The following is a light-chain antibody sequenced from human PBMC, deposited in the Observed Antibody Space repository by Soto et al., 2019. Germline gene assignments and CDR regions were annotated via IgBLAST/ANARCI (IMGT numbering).Light chain of an antibody. CDR2: DVS. CDR3: GSYTSSSTLV. CDR1: SSDVGGYNY. Sequence: QTVLTQPASVSGSPGQSITISCTGTSSDVGGYNYVSWYQHHPGKAPKLMIYDVSNRPSGVSNRFSGSKSGNTASLTISGLQAEDEADYYCGSYTSSSTLVFGGGTKVTVL. V-gene: IGLV2-14*03. J-gene: IGLJ3*02.